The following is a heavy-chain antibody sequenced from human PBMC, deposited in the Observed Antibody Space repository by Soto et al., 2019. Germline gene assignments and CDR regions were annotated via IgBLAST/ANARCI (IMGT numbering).Heavy chain of an antibody. D-gene: IGHD7-27*01. Sequence: GGSLRLSCAASGFTVNGNYMSWVRQAPGKGLEWVSVIYSDGSTYYADSVKGRFIISRDNSNNTLYFQMNSLRAEDTAVYYCARALGYAFDIWGQGTMVTVSS. CDR2: IYSDGST. J-gene: IGHJ3*02. CDR1: GFTVNGNY. CDR3: ARALGYAFDI. V-gene: IGHV3-66*01.